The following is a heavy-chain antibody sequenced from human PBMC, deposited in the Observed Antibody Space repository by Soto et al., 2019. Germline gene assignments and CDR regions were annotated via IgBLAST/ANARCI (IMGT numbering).Heavy chain of an antibody. Sequence: EVQLVESGGGLVQPGGSLRLSCAVSGFTFSNYWMHWVRQAPGKGLVWVSRLKSDGSGTMYADSVKGRLTISRDNAKNTVDLQRNRLRAEDTAVYYCVRGDGDYYDGNGYLGRHWGQGTLVTVSS. D-gene: IGHD3-22*01. CDR1: GFTFSNYW. V-gene: IGHV3-74*03. CDR2: LKSDGSGT. J-gene: IGHJ4*02. CDR3: VRGDGDYYDGNGYLGRH.